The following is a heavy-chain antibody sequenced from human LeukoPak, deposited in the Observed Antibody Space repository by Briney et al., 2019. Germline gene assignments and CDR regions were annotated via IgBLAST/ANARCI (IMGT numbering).Heavy chain of an antibody. D-gene: IGHD6-19*01. J-gene: IGHJ6*03. CDR2: MNPNSGNT. CDR3: ARAIAVAGTYYYYMDV. CDR1: GYTFTSYV. V-gene: IGHV1-8*03. Sequence: ASVKVSRKASGYTFTSYVINWVRQATGQGLEWMGWMNPNSGNTGYAQKFQGRVTITRNTSISTAYMELSSLRSEDTAVYYCARAIAVAGTYYYYMDVWGKGTTVTVSS.